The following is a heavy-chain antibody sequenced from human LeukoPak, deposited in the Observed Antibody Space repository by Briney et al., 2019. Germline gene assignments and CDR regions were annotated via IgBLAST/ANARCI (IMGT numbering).Heavy chain of an antibody. V-gene: IGHV3-7*01. CDR3: ARDGSGWSVY. J-gene: IGHJ4*02. CDR1: GFTFSGYW. D-gene: IGHD6-19*01. Sequence: GGSLRLSCAASGFTFSGYWMSWLRQAPGKGLEWVANTKQDGTEKYYVDSVKGRFIISRDNAKNSLYLQMNSLRAEDTAAYYCARDGSGWSVYWGQGTLVTVSS. CDR2: TKQDGTEK.